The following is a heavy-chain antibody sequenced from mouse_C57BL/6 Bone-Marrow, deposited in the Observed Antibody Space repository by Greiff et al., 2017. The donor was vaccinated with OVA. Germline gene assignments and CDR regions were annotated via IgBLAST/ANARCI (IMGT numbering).Heavy chain of an antibody. J-gene: IGHJ2*01. Sequence: VQLQQSGAELARPGASVKLSCKASGYTFTSYGISWVKQRTGQGLEWIGEIYPRSGNTYYNEKFKGKATLTADKSSSTAYMELRSLTSEDSAVYFCATNWGPLDYWGQGTTLTVSS. CDR1: GYTFTSYG. D-gene: IGHD4-1*01. V-gene: IGHV1-81*01. CDR3: ATNWGPLDY. CDR2: IYPRSGNT.